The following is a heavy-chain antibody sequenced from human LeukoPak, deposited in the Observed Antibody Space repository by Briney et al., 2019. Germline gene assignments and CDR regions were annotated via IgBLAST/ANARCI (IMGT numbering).Heavy chain of an antibody. V-gene: IGHV3-48*01. J-gene: IGHJ4*02. CDR3: ARDSYSSSRNDY. CDR2: ISRGSRTI. CDR1: GFMFSSYW. D-gene: IGHD6-13*01. Sequence: GGSLRLSCAASGFMFSSYWMSWVRQAPGKGLEWLSNISRGSRTIYYADSVKGRFTISRDNAKNSLYLQMNSLRAEDTAVYYCARDSYSSSRNDYWGQGTLVTVSS.